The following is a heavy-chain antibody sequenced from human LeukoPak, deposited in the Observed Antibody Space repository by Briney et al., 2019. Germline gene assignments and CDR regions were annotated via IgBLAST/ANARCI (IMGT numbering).Heavy chain of an antibody. CDR1: GFTFSTFA. V-gene: IGHV3-23*01. CDR3: ATYRQVLLPFES. CDR2: IFPSGGEI. D-gene: IGHD2-8*02. J-gene: IGHJ4*02. Sequence: GGSLRLSCAASGFTFSTFAMIWVRQPPGKGLEWVSSIFPSGGEIHYADSVRGRFTISRDNSKSTLSLQMNSLRAEDTAIYYCATYRQVLLPFESWGQGTLATVSS.